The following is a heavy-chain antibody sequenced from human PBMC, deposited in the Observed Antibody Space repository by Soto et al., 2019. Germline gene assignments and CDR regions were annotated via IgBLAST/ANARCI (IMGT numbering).Heavy chain of an antibody. CDR3: ARPNSLTYYYGMDV. V-gene: IGHV4-39*01. Sequence: SETLSLTCTVSGGSISSSSYYWGWIRQPPGKGLEWIGSIYYTGTTSYNASLKSRVTISVDRSKNQFSLNLSSVTAADTAIYYCARPNSLTYYYGMDVWGQGTTVTVSS. J-gene: IGHJ6*02. D-gene: IGHD1-7*01. CDR1: GGSISSSSYY. CDR2: IYYTGTT.